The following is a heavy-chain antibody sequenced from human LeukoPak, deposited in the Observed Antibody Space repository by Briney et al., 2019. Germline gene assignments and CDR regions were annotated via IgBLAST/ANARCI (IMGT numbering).Heavy chain of an antibody. CDR1: GFTVSSNY. Sequence: PGGSLRLSCAASGFTVSSNYMSWVRQAPGKGLEWVGFIRSKPYGGTTEYAASVKGRFSISRDDSKSIAYLQMNSLKTEDTAVYYCTRMYSESSSWALDYWGQGTLVTVSS. V-gene: IGHV3-49*04. CDR2: IRSKPYGGTT. CDR3: TRMYSESSSWALDY. J-gene: IGHJ4*02. D-gene: IGHD6-13*01.